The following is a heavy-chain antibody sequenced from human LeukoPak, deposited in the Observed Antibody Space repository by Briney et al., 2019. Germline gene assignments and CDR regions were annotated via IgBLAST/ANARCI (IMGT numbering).Heavy chain of an antibody. CDR2: IGGASTSI. CDR3: ARENSEAFDY. CDR1: GFNFSNAW. V-gene: IGHV3-21*01. D-gene: IGHD1-26*01. Sequence: GGSLRLSCAASGFNFSNAWMSWVRQAPGKGLAWVSSIGGASTSIYYANSVKGRFTISRDNAKNSLSLQMKSLTAEDTAVYYCARENSEAFDYWGQGTLVTVSS. J-gene: IGHJ4*01.